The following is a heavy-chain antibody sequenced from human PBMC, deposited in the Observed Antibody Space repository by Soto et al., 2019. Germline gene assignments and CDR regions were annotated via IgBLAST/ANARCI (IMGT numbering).Heavy chain of an antibody. Sequence: QVQLQQWGAGLLKPSETLSLTCAVYGGSFSGYYWSWIRQPPGKGLEWIGEINHSGSTNYNPSLKSRVTITVDTSKNQFSLKLSSVTAADTAVYYCARGPRFTLITMVRGVERYNWFDPWGQGTLVTVSS. CDR1: GGSFSGYY. J-gene: IGHJ5*02. D-gene: IGHD3-10*01. CDR2: INHSGST. CDR3: ARGPRFTLITMVRGVERYNWFDP. V-gene: IGHV4-34*01.